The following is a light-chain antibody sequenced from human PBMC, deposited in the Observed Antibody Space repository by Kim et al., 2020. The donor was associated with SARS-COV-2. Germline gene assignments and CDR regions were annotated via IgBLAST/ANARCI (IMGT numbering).Light chain of an antibody. CDR2: GAS. Sequence: PGNSAPLPCGASQGVSNTYLAWYLQKPGQAPRLLISGASSRVTGIPDRFSGSGSGTEFTLTIRRLEPEDFAVYYCQQYATLPLTFGGGTKVDIK. CDR1: QGVSNTY. J-gene: IGKJ4*01. V-gene: IGKV3-20*01. CDR3: QQYATLPLT.